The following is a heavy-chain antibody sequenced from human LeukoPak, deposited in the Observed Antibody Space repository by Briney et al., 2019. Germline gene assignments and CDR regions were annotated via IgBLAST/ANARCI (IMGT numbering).Heavy chain of an antibody. CDR1: GLTFDDYA. CDR2: ISWNSGNI. Sequence: GRSLRLSCAASGLTFDDYAMHWVRKAPGKGLEGVSGISWNSGNIGYADSVKGRFTISRDNAKNSLYLQMNSLRAEDTALYYCARLDYYYYMDVWGKGTTVTVSS. D-gene: IGHD6-6*01. V-gene: IGHV3-9*01. J-gene: IGHJ6*03. CDR3: ARLDYYYYMDV.